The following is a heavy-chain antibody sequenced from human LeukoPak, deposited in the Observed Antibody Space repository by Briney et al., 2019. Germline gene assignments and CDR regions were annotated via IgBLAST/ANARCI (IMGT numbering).Heavy chain of an antibody. CDR2: ISGSGGST. J-gene: IGHJ4*02. CDR3: VLPYDYGDYVFDY. CDR1: GFTFSSYA. V-gene: IGHV3-23*01. Sequence: GGSLGLSCAASGFTFSSYAMSWVRQAPGKGLEWVSAISGSGGSTYYADSVKGRFTISRDNSKNTLYLQMNSLRAEDTAVYYCVLPYDYGDYVFDYWGQGTLVTVSS. D-gene: IGHD4-17*01.